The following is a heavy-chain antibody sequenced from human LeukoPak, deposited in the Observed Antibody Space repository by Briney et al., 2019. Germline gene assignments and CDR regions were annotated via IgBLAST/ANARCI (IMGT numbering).Heavy chain of an antibody. CDR2: INPNSGRT. J-gene: IGHJ5*02. CDR1: GYTFTGYY. D-gene: IGHD6-13*01. CDR3: ARDSGSSSWYEDNWFDP. V-gene: IGHV1-2*02. Sequence: ASVKVLCKACGYTFTGYYMHWVRQARGQGLEWMGWINPNSGRTNYAQKFQGRVTMTRDTSISTAYMELSRLRSDDTAVYYCARDSGSSSWYEDNWFDPWGQGTLVTVSS.